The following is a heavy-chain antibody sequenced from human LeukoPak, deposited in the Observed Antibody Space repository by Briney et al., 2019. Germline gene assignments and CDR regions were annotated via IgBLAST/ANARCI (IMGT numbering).Heavy chain of an antibody. CDR1: GFTFSSYS. CDR2: ISSSSSYI. CDR3: AGESYYDSSGYYSSLGY. J-gene: IGHJ4*02. Sequence: GGSLRLSCAASGFTFSSYSMNWVRQAPGKGLEWVSSISSSSSYIYYADSVKGRFTISRDNAKNSLYLQMNSLRAEDTAVYYCAGESYYDSSGYYSSLGYWGQGTLVTVSS. D-gene: IGHD3-22*01. V-gene: IGHV3-21*01.